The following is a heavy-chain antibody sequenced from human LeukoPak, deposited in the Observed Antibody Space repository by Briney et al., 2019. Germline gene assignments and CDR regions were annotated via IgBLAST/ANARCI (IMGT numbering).Heavy chain of an antibody. CDR1: GFTFSSYS. J-gene: IGHJ4*02. CDR3: AREDSWSCYDY. V-gene: IGHV3-21*01. D-gene: IGHD3-3*01. CDR2: ISSSSSYT. Sequence: GGSLRLSCAASGFTFSSYSMNWVRQAPGKGLEWVSSISSSSSYTYYADSVKGRFTISRDNAKNSLYLEMSSLRAEDTGVYYCAREDSWSCYDYWGQGTLVTVSS.